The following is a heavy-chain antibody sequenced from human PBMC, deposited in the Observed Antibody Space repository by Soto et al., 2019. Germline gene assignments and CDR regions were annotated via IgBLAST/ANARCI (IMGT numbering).Heavy chain of an antibody. CDR2: MSGSSSTT. D-gene: IGHD1-7*01. J-gene: IGHJ4*02. CDR3: AKNQERELPRVIDF. V-gene: IGHV3-23*01. Sequence: EVRLLESGGGLVKPGGSLRLSCATSGLTFSNYAMSWVRQAPGGGLEWVSSMSGSSSTTYYADSVRGRFTISRDRSKNKLYLQMSRLRAEDTALYYCAKNQERELPRVIDFWGQGTLGTVSS. CDR1: GLTFSNYA.